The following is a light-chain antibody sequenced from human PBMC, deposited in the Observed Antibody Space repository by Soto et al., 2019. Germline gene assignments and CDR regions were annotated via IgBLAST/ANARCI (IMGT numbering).Light chain of an antibody. Sequence: QSALTQPRSVSGSPGQSVTISCTGTSSDVGRYNYVSWYQQHPGNAPKLMIYDVNNRPSGVPDRLSGSKSGNTASLTISGLQAEDEADYYCCSYAGRGLVFGGGTKLTVL. CDR3: CSYAGRGLV. CDR2: DVN. V-gene: IGLV2-11*01. CDR1: SSDVGRYNY. J-gene: IGLJ2*01.